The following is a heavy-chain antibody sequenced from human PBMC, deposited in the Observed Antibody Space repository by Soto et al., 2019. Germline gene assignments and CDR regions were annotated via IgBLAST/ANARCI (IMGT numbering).Heavy chain of an antibody. CDR3: AVGGHIDY. J-gene: IGHJ4*02. V-gene: IGHV3-7*03. CDR2: IKYDGSEK. CDR1: GFSFSIYW. Sequence: PGGSLRLSCGASGFSFSIYWMSWVRQAPEKGLEWVANIKYDGSEKNYVDSVKGRFTISRDNAKNSLYLQLDSLSAEDTAVYYCAVGGHIDYCGPGTLVTVSS. D-gene: IGHD3-16*01.